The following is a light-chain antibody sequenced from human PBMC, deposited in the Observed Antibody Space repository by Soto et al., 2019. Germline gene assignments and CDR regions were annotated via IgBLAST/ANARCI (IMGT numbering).Light chain of an antibody. J-gene: IGKJ4*01. CDR1: QSVSSSF. CDR3: QHRSDWPLT. V-gene: IGKV3D-20*02. CDR2: AAS. Sequence: EVVLTQSPGTLSLSPGERATLSCRASQSVSSSFLAWYQQKPGQAPRLLIHAASTGATGIPARFRGSGSGTDFTLTISSLEPEDFAVYYCQHRSDWPLTFGGGTKVDIK.